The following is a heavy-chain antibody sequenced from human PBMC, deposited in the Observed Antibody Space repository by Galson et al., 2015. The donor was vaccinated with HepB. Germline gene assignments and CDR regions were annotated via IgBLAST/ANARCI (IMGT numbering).Heavy chain of an antibody. CDR2: INHHGRDK. V-gene: IGHV3-7*01. Sequence: SLRLSCAASGFTFSNFWMTWVRQAPGEGLEWVANINHHGRDKYFIDSVKGRFTVSRDNANNSLTLQMNSLRAEDTAVYYCVRAVGGYCADGVCYLDYWGQGTLVTVSS. D-gene: IGHD2-8*01. J-gene: IGHJ4*02. CDR3: VRAVGGYCADGVCYLDY. CDR1: GFTFSNFW.